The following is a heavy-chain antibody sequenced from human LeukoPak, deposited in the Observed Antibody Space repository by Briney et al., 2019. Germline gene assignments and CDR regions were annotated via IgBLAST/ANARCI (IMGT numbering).Heavy chain of an antibody. CDR2: ISGGGGRT. D-gene: IGHD3-22*01. CDR3: ARGIEVGSGYMDV. Sequence: GGSLRLSCAASGFTFSSYGMSWVRQAPGKGLEWVSGISGGGGRTYYADSVKGRFTVSRDNSKNTLYLQMNSLRAEDTAVYYCARGIEVGSGYMDVWGKGTTVTISS. J-gene: IGHJ6*03. CDR1: GFTFSSYG. V-gene: IGHV3-23*01.